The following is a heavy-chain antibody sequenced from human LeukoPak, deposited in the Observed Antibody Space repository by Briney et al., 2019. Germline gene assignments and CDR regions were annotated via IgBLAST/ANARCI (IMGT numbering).Heavy chain of an antibody. J-gene: IGHJ4*02. CDR3: ARQDGMTCSGGSCYYEY. CDR2: IYPGDSDT. CDR1: EDSFTNYW. Sequence: GESLKISCKGSEDSFTNYWIGWVRQMPGKGLECMGIIYPGDSDTRYSPSFQGQVTISADKSSSTAFLQWNSLKASDTAMYFCARQDGMTCSGGSCYYEYWGQGTLVTVSS. V-gene: IGHV5-51*01. D-gene: IGHD2-15*01.